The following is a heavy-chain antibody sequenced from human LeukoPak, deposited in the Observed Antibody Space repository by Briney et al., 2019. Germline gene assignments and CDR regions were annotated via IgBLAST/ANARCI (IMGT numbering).Heavy chain of an antibody. CDR1: VGSISFFY. Sequence: PSETLSLTCTVSVGSISFFYWGFIRQPPGQGLEWIGYIYYSGSTNYNPSLKSRVTISVDMSKNQFSLKLSSVTAADTAVYYCARLGKRDGSTWLDSWGQGTLVTVSS. V-gene: IGHV4-59*08. J-gene: IGHJ4*02. CDR2: IYYSGST. CDR3: ARLGKRDGSTWLDS. D-gene: IGHD6-13*01.